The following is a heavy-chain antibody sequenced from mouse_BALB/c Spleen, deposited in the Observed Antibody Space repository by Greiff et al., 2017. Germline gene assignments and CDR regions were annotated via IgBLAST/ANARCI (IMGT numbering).Heavy chain of an antibody. D-gene: IGHD2-3*01. J-gene: IGHJ4*01. CDR3: ARWGGYYPYYAMDY. V-gene: IGHV1-7*01. CDR2: INPSTGYT. Sequence: VQLVESGAELAKPGASVKMSCKASGYTFTSYWMHWVKQRPGQGLEWIGYINPSTGYTEYNQKFKDKATLTADKSSSTAYMQLSSLTSEDSAVYYCARWGGYYPYYAMDYWGQGTSVTVSS. CDR1: GYTFTSYW.